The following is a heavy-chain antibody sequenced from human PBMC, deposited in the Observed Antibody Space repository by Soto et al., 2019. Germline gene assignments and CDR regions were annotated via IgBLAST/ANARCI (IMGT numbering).Heavy chain of an antibody. J-gene: IGHJ5*02. CDR3: ARDMYTNYVSYFDL. CDR1: GFSFKDYY. V-gene: IGHV3-11*01. Sequence: GGSLRLSCAASGFSFKDYYMTWMRQTPEKGLEWISTITSSGGNAYYAAFVKGRVTISRDNAHNSLYLQMSGLRAEDTALYYCARDMYTNYVSYFDLWGQGTLVTVSS. D-gene: IGHD3-16*01. CDR2: ITSSGGNA.